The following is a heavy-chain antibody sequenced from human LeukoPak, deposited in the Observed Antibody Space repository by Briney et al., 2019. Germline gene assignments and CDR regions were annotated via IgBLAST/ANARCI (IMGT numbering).Heavy chain of an antibody. CDR3: AKREDLDLSFDY. J-gene: IGHJ4*02. Sequence: GGSLRLSCAASGFTISSYAISWVRQAPGKGLEWVSAISGSGGSTYYADSVKGRFTISRDNSKNTLYLQMNSLRAEDTAVYYCAKREDLDLSFDYWGQGTLVTVSS. CDR2: ISGSGGST. CDR1: GFTISSYA. V-gene: IGHV3-23*01. D-gene: IGHD3-3*01.